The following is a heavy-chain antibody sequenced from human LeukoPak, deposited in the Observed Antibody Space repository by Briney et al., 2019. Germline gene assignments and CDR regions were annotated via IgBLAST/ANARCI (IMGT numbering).Heavy chain of an antibody. Sequence: ASVKVSCKASGYTFTSYGISWVRLAPGQGLEWMGWISAYNGNTNYAQKLQGRVTMTTDTSTSTAYMELRSLRSDDTAVYYCARDHSSGWYFSDYYYYGMDVWGQGTTVTVSS. D-gene: IGHD6-19*01. J-gene: IGHJ6*02. CDR3: ARDHSSGWYFSDYYYYGMDV. V-gene: IGHV1-18*01. CDR1: GYTFTSYG. CDR2: ISAYNGNT.